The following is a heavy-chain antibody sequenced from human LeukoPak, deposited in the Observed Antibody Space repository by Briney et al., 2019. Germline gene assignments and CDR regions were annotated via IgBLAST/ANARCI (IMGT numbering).Heavy chain of an antibody. Sequence: PSQTLSLTCAISGDSVSSNSAAWNWIRQSPPKGLEWLGRTYYRSKWNKNYAASVKSRITINPDTSKNQLSLQLNSVTPEDTAVYYCARGYMGTTDYWGQGTLVIVSS. D-gene: IGHD1-7*01. CDR1: GDSVSSNSAA. V-gene: IGHV6-1*01. CDR3: ARGYMGTTDY. J-gene: IGHJ4*02. CDR2: TYYRSKWNK.